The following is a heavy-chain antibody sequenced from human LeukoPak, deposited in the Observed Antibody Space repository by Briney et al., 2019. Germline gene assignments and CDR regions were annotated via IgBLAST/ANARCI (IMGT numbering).Heavy chain of an antibody. CDR3: AKDWYCSSTSCYRSDSYYYYGMDV. Sequence: PGGSLSLSCAASGFTFSSYAMSWVRQAAGKGLEWVSVISGSGGSTYYADSVKGRFTISRDNSKNTLYLQMSSLRAEDTALDYCAKDWYCSSTSCYRSDSYYYYGMDVWGQWTTVTGSS. J-gene: IGHJ6*02. D-gene: IGHD2-2*02. CDR1: GFTFSSYA. CDR2: ISGSGGST. V-gene: IGHV3-23*01.